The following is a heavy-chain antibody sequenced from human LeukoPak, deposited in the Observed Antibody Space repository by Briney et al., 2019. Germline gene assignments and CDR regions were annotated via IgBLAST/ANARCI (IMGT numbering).Heavy chain of an antibody. J-gene: IGHJ4*02. D-gene: IGHD3-10*01. CDR3: TSASSVSGLYYWE. Sequence: GGSLRLSCAASGFIDSYQYLTWVRQAPGKGLEWVSVSYTGAGTYYADSVRGRFILSRDSSKNTLCLQMNSLRAEDTAVYYCTSASSVSGLYYWEWGQGTVVTVSS. CDR2: SYTGAGT. CDR1: GFIDSYQY. V-gene: IGHV3-66*01.